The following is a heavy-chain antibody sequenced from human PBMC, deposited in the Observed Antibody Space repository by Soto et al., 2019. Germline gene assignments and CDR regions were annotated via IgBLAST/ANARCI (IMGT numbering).Heavy chain of an antibody. V-gene: IGHV3-53*01. CDR3: AAQSGSKRFFDY. J-gene: IGHJ4*02. Sequence: GGSLRLCCVASGFSASGNYMSWVRQPPGKGLEWVSLIYSGGTTYYADSVKGRFTISRDNSKNTLYLQMNSLRAEDTAVYYCAAQSGSKRFFDYWGQGALVTVSS. CDR2: IYSGGTT. D-gene: IGHD6-25*01. CDR1: GFSASGNY.